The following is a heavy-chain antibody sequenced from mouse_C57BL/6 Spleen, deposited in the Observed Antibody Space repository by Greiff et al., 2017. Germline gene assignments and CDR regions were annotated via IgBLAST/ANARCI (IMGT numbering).Heavy chain of an antibody. Sequence: EVQVVESGGGLVKPGGSLKLSCAASGFTFSDYGMHWVRQAPEKGLEWVAYISSGSSTIYYADTVKGRFTISRDNAKNTLFLQMTSLRSEDTAMYYCARPWLDYAMDYWGQGTSVTVSS. CDR2: ISSGSSTI. D-gene: IGHD2-2*01. J-gene: IGHJ4*01. V-gene: IGHV5-17*01. CDR3: ARPWLDYAMDY. CDR1: GFTFSDYG.